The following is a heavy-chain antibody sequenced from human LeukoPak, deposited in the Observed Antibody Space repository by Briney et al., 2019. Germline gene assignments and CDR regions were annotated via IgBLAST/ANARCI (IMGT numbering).Heavy chain of an antibody. J-gene: IGHJ4*02. D-gene: IGHD2/OR15-2a*01. CDR1: GFTFSSYY. Sequence: PGGSLRLSCAASGFTFSSYYVHWVRHAPGKGLVWVSRVDNDGSGSIYADSVKGRFTTSRDNAKNTVFLQMNSLRVEDTAVYYCARGGFSHGFDLWGQGTRVTVSS. CDR2: VDNDGSGS. V-gene: IGHV3-74*01. CDR3: ARGGFSHGFDL.